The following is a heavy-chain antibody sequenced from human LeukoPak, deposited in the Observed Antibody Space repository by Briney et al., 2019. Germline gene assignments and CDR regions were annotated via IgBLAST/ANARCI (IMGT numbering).Heavy chain of an antibody. Sequence: SETLSLTCAVSSGSISTDYWTWIRQPAGKGLEWIGLIYTSGSTNYNPSLKSRVTMSIDPSKNQFSLSLTSATAADPAIYYCTSDFAYWGHGTLVTVSS. CDR3: TSDFAY. CDR1: SGSISTDY. V-gene: IGHV4-4*07. J-gene: IGHJ4*01. CDR2: IYTSGST.